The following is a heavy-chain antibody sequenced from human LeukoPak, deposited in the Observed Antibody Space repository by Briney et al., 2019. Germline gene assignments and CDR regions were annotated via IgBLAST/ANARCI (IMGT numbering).Heavy chain of an antibody. V-gene: IGHV3-7*01. Sequence: PGGSLRLSCAASGFTFSSYWMSWVRQAPGKGLEWVANIKQDGSEKNYVDSVKGRFTISRDNAKNSLYLQMNSLRAEDTAVYYCARSSRSSTGFNYYYYMDVWGKGTTVTVSS. CDR2: IKQDGSEK. CDR3: ARSSRSSTGFNYYYYMDV. CDR1: GFTFSSYW. D-gene: IGHD6-13*01. J-gene: IGHJ6*03.